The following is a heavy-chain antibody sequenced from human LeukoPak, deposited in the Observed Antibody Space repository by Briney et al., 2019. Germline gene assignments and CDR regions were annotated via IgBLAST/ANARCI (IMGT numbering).Heavy chain of an antibody. J-gene: IGHJ4*02. CDR1: GYSFTSCW. CDR2: IYPGDSDT. Sequence: GESLKISCKGSGYSFTSCWIGWVRQMPGKGLEWMGIIYPGDSDTRYSPSFQGQVTISADKSISTAYLQWSSLKASDTAMYYCARRGYSYGEAIDYWGQGTLVTVSS. D-gene: IGHD5-18*01. V-gene: IGHV5-51*01. CDR3: ARRGYSYGEAIDY.